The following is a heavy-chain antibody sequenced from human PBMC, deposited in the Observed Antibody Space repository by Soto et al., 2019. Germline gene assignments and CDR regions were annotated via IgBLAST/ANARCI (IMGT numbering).Heavy chain of an antibody. CDR1: GYTFTNYG. J-gene: IGHJ4*02. D-gene: IGHD3-22*01. CDR3: ASAIDRSGYTAFDN. CDR2: ISPYNGKT. Sequence: ASVKVSCKASGYTFTNYGINWVRQAPGQGLEWMGWISPYNGKTNYEEKVQDRVTMTTDTSTSTDYMELRSLRYDDTAVYYCASAIDRSGYTAFDNWGQGTLVTVSS. V-gene: IGHV1-18*01.